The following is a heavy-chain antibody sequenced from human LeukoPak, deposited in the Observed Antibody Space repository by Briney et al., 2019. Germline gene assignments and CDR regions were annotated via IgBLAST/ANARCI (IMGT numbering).Heavy chain of an antibody. J-gene: IGHJ4*02. CDR2: LKFDGIEN. V-gene: IGHV3-7*01. CDR1: GFRFSDYW. CDR3: ARDEVEQWLRFNTIFDY. Sequence: PGGSLRPSCVGSGFRFSDYWMTWVRQAPGKGLEWVATLKFDGIENYHVGSVAGRFTISRDNAKNSLYLQMNSLRAEDTAVYYCARDEVEQWLRFNTIFDYWGQGTLVTVSS. D-gene: IGHD5-12*01.